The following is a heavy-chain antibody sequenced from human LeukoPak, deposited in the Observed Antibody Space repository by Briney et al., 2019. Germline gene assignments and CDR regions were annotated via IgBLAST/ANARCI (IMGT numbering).Heavy chain of an antibody. CDR1: GYSISSSNW. D-gene: IGHD3-3*01. J-gene: IGHJ5*02. Sequence: SETLSLTCAVSGYSISSSNWWGWIRQPPGKGLEWIGYIYYSGSIYYNPSLKSRVTMSVDTSKNQFSLKLSSVTAADTAVYYCARVSAYYDFWSGYLGRINWFDPWGQGTLVTVSS. CDR2: IYYSGSI. CDR3: ARVSAYYDFWSGYLGRINWFDP. V-gene: IGHV4-28*05.